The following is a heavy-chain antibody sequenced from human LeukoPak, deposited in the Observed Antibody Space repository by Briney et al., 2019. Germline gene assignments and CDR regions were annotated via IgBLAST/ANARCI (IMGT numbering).Heavy chain of an antibody. V-gene: IGHV1-69*06. CDR3: AHRGIAAAGTGFDY. D-gene: IGHD6-13*01. CDR2: IIPIFGTA. Sequence: GASVKVSCKASGGTFSSYAISWVRQAPGQGLEWMGGIIPIFGTANYAQKFQGRVTITADKSTSTAYMELSSLRSEDTAVYYCAHRGIAAAGTGFDYWGQGTLVTVSS. J-gene: IGHJ4*02. CDR1: GGTFSSYA.